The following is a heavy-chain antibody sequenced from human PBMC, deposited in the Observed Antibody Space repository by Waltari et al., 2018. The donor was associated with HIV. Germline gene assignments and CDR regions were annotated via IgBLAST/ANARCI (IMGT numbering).Heavy chain of an antibody. V-gene: IGHV1-2*02. CDR2: MKSYTGAE. D-gene: IGHD6-13*01. CDR1: GFSFTGYY. CDR3: ATSSGYRHSWGAYDY. Sequence: QVQLEQSGTEVKEPGASVKVSCRTSGFSFTGYYMHWVRKAPGQGLEWMGAMKSYTGAEPLSQKFRGRATMTSDTSITTMYMDINSLTSDDTATYYCATSSGYRHSWGAYDYWGQGARVTVSS. J-gene: IGHJ4*02.